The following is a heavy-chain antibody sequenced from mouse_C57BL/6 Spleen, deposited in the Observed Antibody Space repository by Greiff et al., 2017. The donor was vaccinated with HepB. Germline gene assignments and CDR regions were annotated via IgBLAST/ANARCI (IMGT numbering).Heavy chain of an antibody. CDR1: GFTFSDYG. D-gene: IGHD1-1*01. V-gene: IGHV5-17*01. CDR3: ARPGYYGSSYGWYFDV. J-gene: IGHJ1*03. CDR2: ISSGSSTI. Sequence: EVKVVESGGGLVKPGGSLKLSCAASGFTFSDYGMHWVRQAPEKGLEWVAYISSGSSTIYYADTVKGRFTISRDNAKNTLFLQMTSLRSEDTAMYYCARPGYYGSSYGWYFDVWGTGTTVTVSS.